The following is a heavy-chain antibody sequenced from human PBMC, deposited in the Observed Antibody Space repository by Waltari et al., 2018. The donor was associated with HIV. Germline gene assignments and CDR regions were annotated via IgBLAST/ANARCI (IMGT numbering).Heavy chain of an antibody. Sequence: QVQLVQSGAEVKKPGSSVKVSCKASGGTFSSYAISWVRPAPGQGLEWMGGIIPIFGTANYAQKFQGRVTITADESTSTAYMELSSLRSEDTAVYYCAIQLAGLGHDAFDIWGQGTMVTVSS. CDR2: IIPIFGTA. J-gene: IGHJ3*02. V-gene: IGHV1-69*12. CDR1: GGTFSSYA. D-gene: IGHD6-6*01. CDR3: AIQLAGLGHDAFDI.